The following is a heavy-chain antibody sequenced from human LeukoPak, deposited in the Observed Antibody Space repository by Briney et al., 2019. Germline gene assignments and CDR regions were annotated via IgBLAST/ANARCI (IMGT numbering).Heavy chain of an antibody. Sequence: SETLSLTCTVSGGSISSYYWSGIRQPPGKGLEWIGYIYYSGSTNYNPSLKSRVTISVDTSKNQFSLKLSSVTAADTAVYYCARRSREVRYSSSTSCYAAYYYYYMDVWGKGTTVTVSS. CDR3: ARRSREVRYSSSTSCYAAYYYYYMDV. J-gene: IGHJ6*03. D-gene: IGHD2-2*01. CDR2: IYYSGST. V-gene: IGHV4-59*08. CDR1: GGSISSYY.